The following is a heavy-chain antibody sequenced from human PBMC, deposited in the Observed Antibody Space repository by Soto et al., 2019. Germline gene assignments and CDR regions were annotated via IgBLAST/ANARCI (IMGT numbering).Heavy chain of an antibody. CDR1: GASVSSGY. CDR2: MYFGGSF. Sequence: QMQLQESGPGLVKPSETLALTCAVSGASVSSGYWSWIRQPPGKGLEWIGFMYFGGSFNYNPSLASRVTISVETSKNQFSMKVTSVTAADTAVYYCARSYYDSTGFAVDPWGQGTLVTVSS. V-gene: IGHV4-59*02. CDR3: ARSYYDSTGFAVDP. D-gene: IGHD3-22*01. J-gene: IGHJ5*02.